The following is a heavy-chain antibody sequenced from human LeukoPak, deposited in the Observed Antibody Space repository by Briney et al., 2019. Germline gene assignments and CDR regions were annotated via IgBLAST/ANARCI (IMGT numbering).Heavy chain of an antibody. CDR1: GDSISSTNW. CDR2: IDHRGNT. J-gene: IGHJ4*02. Sequence: PSETLSLTCAVSGDSISSTNWWNWVRQPPGKGLEWIGEIDHRGNTNYNPSLKSRVTISVDRSKNQFSLKLTSVPAADTAVYYCARGYGPGYWGQGTLVTVSA. CDR3: ARGYGPGY. V-gene: IGHV4-4*02. D-gene: IGHD4-17*01.